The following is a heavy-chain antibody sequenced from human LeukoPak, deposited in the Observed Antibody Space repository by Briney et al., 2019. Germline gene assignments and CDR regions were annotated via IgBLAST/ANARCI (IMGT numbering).Heavy chain of an antibody. V-gene: IGHV4-30-4*02. CDR1: GGSIRSGDYY. CDR2: IYYSGST. J-gene: IGHJ6*02. Sequence: SETLSLTCTVSGGSIRSGDYYWSWIRQPPGKGLEWIGYIYYSGSTYYNPSLKSRVIISLDTSKNQLSLKLSSVTAADTAVYYCARDPTGYGMDVWGQGTTVTVSS. CDR3: ARDPTGYGMDV.